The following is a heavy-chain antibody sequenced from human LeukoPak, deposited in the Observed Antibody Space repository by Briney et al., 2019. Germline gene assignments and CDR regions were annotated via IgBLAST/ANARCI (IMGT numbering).Heavy chain of an antibody. V-gene: IGHV3-23*01. J-gene: IGHJ4*02. Sequence: GGSLRLSCAASGFTFSSYAMSWVRQAPGKGLEWVSAISGSGGSIYYADSVKGRFTISRDNSKNTLYLQMNSLRAEDTAVYYCAKDGYSSSCIDYWGQGTLVTVSS. CDR2: ISGSGGSI. CDR3: AKDGYSSSCIDY. D-gene: IGHD6-13*01. CDR1: GFTFSSYA.